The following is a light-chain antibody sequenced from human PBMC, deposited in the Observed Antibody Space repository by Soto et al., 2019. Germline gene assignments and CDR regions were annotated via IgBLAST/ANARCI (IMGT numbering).Light chain of an antibody. CDR1: QTVSITY. CDR3: QHYGTSPH. J-gene: IGKJ4*01. V-gene: IGKV3-20*01. CDR2: DAS. Sequence: EIVLTQSPGTLSLSPGERATLSCRASQTVSITYLAWYQQKPGQPPRLLIYDASSRATGIPDRFSGSGSETDLALTIRRLEPEDFAVNYCQHYGTSPHFGGGTKVEIK.